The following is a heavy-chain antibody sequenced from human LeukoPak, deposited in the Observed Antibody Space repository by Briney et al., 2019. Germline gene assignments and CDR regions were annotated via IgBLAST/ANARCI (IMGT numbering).Heavy chain of an antibody. Sequence: PGGSLRLSCAASGFTFSDYYMSWIRQAPGKGLEWVSYISSSGSTIYYADSVKGRFTISRDNAKNSLYLQMNSLRAEDTAVYYCARDGYNEIDYYCCGRGVWGQGTTVTVSS. D-gene: IGHD5-24*01. J-gene: IGHJ6*02. CDR1: GFTFSDYY. CDR2: ISSSGSTI. CDR3: ARDGYNEIDYYCCGRGV. V-gene: IGHV3-11*01.